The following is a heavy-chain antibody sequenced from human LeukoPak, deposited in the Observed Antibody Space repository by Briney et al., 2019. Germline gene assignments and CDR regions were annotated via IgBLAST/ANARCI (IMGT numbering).Heavy chain of an antibody. V-gene: IGHV3-7*01. Sequence: GGSLRLSCAASGFTFSDYWMSWVRQAPGKGREWVANIKEDGSEIDYVDSVKGRFTISRDNAKNSLYLQMNSLRAEDTAVYYCARYYDILTGYLHYFDYWGLGTLVTVSS. D-gene: IGHD3-9*01. CDR2: IKEDGSEI. CDR3: ARYYDILTGYLHYFDY. CDR1: GFTFSDYW. J-gene: IGHJ4*02.